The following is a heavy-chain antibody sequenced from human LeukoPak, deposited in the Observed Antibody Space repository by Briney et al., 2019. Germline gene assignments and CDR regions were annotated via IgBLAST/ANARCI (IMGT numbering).Heavy chain of an antibody. CDR3: AKREAVAGTSSWFDP. Sequence: GASVKVSCKASGYTFTSSDINWVRQATGQGLEWMGWMNPNSGNTGYAQKFQGRVTMTRNTSISTAYMELSSLTAEDTAVYYCAKREAVAGTSSWFDPWGQGTLVTVSS. J-gene: IGHJ5*02. CDR2: MNPNSGNT. D-gene: IGHD6-19*01. V-gene: IGHV1-8*01. CDR1: GYTFTSSD.